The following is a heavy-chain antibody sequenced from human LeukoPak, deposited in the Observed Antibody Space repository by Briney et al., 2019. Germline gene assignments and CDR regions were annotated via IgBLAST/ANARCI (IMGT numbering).Heavy chain of an antibody. CDR1: GFTFSSYS. D-gene: IGHD6-19*01. CDR2: ISSSSSTI. CDR3: ARERQWLVGAFDI. V-gene: IGHV3-48*01. J-gene: IGHJ3*02. Sequence: GGSLRLSCAASGFTFSSYSMNWVRQAPGKGLEWVSYISSSSSTIYYADSVKGRFTISRDNAKNSLYLQMNSLRAEDTAVYYCARERQWLVGAFDIWGQGTMVTVSS.